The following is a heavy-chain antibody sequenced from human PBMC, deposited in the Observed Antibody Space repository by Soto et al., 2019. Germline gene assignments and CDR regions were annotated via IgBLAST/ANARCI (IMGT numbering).Heavy chain of an antibody. CDR2: ISYDGSNK. CDR3: AKDLHAYYDSSGFDY. Sequence: QVQLVESGGGVVQPGRSLRLSCVASGFTFSSYGMHWVRQAPGKGLEWVAVISYDGSNKYYADSVKGRFTISRDNSKNTLYLQMNSLRAEDTAVYYCAKDLHAYYDSSGFDYWGQGTLVTVSS. CDR1: GFTFSSYG. V-gene: IGHV3-30*18. D-gene: IGHD3-22*01. J-gene: IGHJ4*02.